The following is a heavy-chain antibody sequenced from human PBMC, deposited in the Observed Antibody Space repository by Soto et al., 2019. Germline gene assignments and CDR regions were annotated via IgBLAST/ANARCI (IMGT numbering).Heavy chain of an antibody. J-gene: IGHJ4*02. D-gene: IGHD6-19*01. CDR1: GGSFSGYY. V-gene: IGHV4-34*01. CDR3: AATPYEQWLVLGY. Sequence: ASETLSLTCAVYGGSFSGYYWSWIRQPPGKGLEWIGEINHSGSTNYKPSLKSRVTISVDTSKNQFSLKLSSVTAADTAVYYCAATPYEQWLVLGYWGQGTLVTVSS. CDR2: INHSGST.